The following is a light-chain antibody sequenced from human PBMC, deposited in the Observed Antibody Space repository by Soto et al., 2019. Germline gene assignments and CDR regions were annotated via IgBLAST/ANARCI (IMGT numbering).Light chain of an antibody. Sequence: QSALTQPASVSGSPGQSITISCTGTSSDVGAYDFVSWYQQHPDKAPKLMIYEVSNRPSGVSHRFSGSKSVNTATLTISGLQAEDEAVYYCSSYTTSSTRVFGTGTKVTVL. CDR1: SSDVGAYDF. CDR2: EVS. V-gene: IGLV2-14*03. CDR3: SSYTTSSTRV. J-gene: IGLJ1*01.